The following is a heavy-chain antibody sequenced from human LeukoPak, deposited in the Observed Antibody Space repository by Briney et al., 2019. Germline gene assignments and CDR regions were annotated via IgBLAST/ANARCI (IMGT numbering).Heavy chain of an antibody. J-gene: IGHJ6*03. V-gene: IGHV1-2*02. Sequence: ASVKVSCKASGYTFTGNYMHWVRQAPGQGLEWMGWINPNSGGTNYAQKFQGRVTMTRDTSTSTVYMELSSLRSEDTAVYYCARAEYSSSWTGYYYYYMDVWGKGTTVTISS. CDR3: ARAEYSSSWTGYYYYYMDV. CDR2: INPNSGGT. D-gene: IGHD6-13*01. CDR1: GYTFTGNY.